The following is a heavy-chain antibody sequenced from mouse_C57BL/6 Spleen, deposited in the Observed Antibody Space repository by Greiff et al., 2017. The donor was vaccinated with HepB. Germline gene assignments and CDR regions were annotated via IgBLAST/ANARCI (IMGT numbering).Heavy chain of an antibody. V-gene: IGHV1-42*01. CDR3: ASISTVVAHYAMDY. J-gene: IGHJ4*01. D-gene: IGHD1-1*01. CDR2: INPSTGGT. Sequence: VQLQQSGPELVKPGASVKISCKASGYSFTGYYMNWVKQSPEKSLEWIGEINPSTGGTTYNQKFKAKATLTVDKSSSTAYMQLKSLTSEDSAVYDGASISTVVAHYAMDYWGQGTSVTVSS. CDR1: GYSFTGYY.